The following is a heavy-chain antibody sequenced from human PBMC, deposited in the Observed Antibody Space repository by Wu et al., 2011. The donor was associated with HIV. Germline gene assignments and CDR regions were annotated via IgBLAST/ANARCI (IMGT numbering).Heavy chain of an antibody. V-gene: IGHV1-69*14. CDR1: GGDFRSYP. J-gene: IGHJ5*02. Sequence: QVQLVQSGAEVKKPGSSVKVSCKASGGDFRSYPISWLRQAPGHGLEWMGRIMPLFGTTNYAQNFQGRVTITADKSATAAYMEVTRLTSEDTAIYYCALVRDGSSPAKYFDPWGQGTLVTVSS. CDR2: IMPLFGTT. D-gene: IGHD6-6*01. CDR3: ALVRDGSSPAKYFDP.